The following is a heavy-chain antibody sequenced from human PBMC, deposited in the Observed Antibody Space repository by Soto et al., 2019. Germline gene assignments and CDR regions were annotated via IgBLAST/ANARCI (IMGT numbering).Heavy chain of an antibody. D-gene: IGHD5-18*01. CDR3: AADLSRDTAMDYYYYGLDV. Sequence: SVKVSCKASGFTFTSSAVQWVRQARGQRLEWIGWIVVGSGNTNYAQKFQERVTTTRDMSTSTAYMELSSLRSEDTAVYYCAADLSRDTAMDYYYYGLDVWGQGTTVTVSS. CDR1: GFTFTSSA. CDR2: IVVGSGNT. J-gene: IGHJ6*02. V-gene: IGHV1-58*01.